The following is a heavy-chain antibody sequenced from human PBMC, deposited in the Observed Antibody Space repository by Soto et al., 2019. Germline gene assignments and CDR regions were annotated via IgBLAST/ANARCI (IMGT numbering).Heavy chain of an antibody. CDR1: GFSFDDYA. CDR2: ISWNSVSI. J-gene: IGHJ6*02. D-gene: IGHD3-10*01. Sequence: GGSLRLSCEASGFSFDDYAMHWVRQAPGKGLEWVSSISWNSVSIGYADSVKGRFTISRDNAKNSLYLQMNSLRSEDTALYYCAKDMENGYNPYYFYGMDVWGQGTKVTVSS. CDR3: AKDMENGYNPYYFYGMDV. V-gene: IGHV3-9*01.